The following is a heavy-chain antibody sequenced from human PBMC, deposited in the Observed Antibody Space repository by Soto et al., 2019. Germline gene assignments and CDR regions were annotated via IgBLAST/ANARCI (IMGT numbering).Heavy chain of an antibody. Sequence: GESLKISCKGSGYSFTSYWIGWVRQMPEKGLEWMGIIYPGDSDTRYSPSFQGQVTISADKSISTAYLQWSSLKASDTAMYYCARHGITIFGVVIIPHGMDVWGQGTAVTVSS. V-gene: IGHV5-51*01. CDR3: ARHGITIFGVVIIPHGMDV. CDR1: GYSFTSYW. J-gene: IGHJ6*02. CDR2: IYPGDSDT. D-gene: IGHD3-3*01.